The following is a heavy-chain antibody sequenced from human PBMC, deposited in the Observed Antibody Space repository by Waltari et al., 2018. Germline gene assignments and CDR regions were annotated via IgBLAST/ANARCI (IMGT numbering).Heavy chain of an antibody. CDR3: AADEAGGYYGSGSYNY. CDR1: GFTFPSSA. Sequence: QMPLVQSGPEVKKPGTSAKVSCKASGFTFPSSAMQWVRQAPGQRLAWIGWIVVGSGNTNYAQKFQERVTITRDMSTSTAYMELSSLRSEDTAVYYCAADEAGGYYGSGSYNYWGQGTLVTVSS. J-gene: IGHJ4*02. D-gene: IGHD3-10*01. V-gene: IGHV1-58*02. CDR2: IVVGSGNT.